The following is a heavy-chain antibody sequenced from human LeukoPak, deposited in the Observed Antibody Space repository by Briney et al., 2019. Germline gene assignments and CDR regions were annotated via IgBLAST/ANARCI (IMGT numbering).Heavy chain of an antibody. J-gene: IGHJ4*02. CDR2: IYYSGST. Sequence: SETLSLTCTVSGGSISSSSYYWGWIRQPPGKGLEWIGSIYYSGSTYYNPSLKSRVTISVDTSKNQFSLKLSSVTAADTAVYYCARLVVDLYQEYYFDYWGQGTLITVSS. D-gene: IGHD2-15*01. V-gene: IGHV4-39*01. CDR1: GGSISSSSYY. CDR3: ARLVVDLYQEYYFDY.